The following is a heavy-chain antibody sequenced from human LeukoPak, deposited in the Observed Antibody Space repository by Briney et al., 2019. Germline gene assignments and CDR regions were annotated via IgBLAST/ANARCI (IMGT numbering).Heavy chain of an antibody. D-gene: IGHD5-18*01. CDR1: GFTFSSYG. Sequence: QPGGSLRLSCAASGFTFSSYGMHWVRQAPGKGLEWVAFIRYDGSNKYYADSVKGRFTISRDNSKNTLYLQMNSLRAEDTAVYYCARARSSYGYGDAFDIWGQGTMVTVSS. V-gene: IGHV3-30*02. CDR3: ARARSSYGYGDAFDI. CDR2: IRYDGSNK. J-gene: IGHJ3*02.